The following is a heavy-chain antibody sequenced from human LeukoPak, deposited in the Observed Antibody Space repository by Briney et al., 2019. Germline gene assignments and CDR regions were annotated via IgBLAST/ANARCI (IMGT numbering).Heavy chain of an antibody. CDR3: ARGLERWFDP. CDR2: IYYSGST. J-gene: IGHJ5*02. CDR1: GASISNYY. V-gene: IGHV4-59*12. Sequence: SETLSLTCTVSGASISNYYWTWIRQPPGKGLEWIGSIYYSGSTNYSPALRSRVTISVDTSKNQFSLKLSSVTAADTAVYYCARGLERWFDPWGQGTLVTVSS. D-gene: IGHD1-1*01.